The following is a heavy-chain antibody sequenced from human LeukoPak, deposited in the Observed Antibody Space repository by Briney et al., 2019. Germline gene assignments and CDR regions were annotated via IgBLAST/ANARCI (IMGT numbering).Heavy chain of an antibody. V-gene: IGHV4-59*08. CDR2: IYYSGST. CDR3: ARAFAGYYYGMDV. Sequence: TSETLSLTCTVSGGSISSYYWSWIRQPPGKGLEWIGYIYYSGSTNYNPSLKSRVTISVDTSKNQFSLKLSSVTAADTAVYYCARAFAGYYYGMDVWGQGTTVTVSS. D-gene: IGHD3-10*01. CDR1: GGSISSYY. J-gene: IGHJ6*02.